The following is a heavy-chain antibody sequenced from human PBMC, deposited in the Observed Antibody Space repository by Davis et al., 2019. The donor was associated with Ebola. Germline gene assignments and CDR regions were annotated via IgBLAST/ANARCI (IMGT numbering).Heavy chain of an antibody. CDR3: TTDESSTSCCT. D-gene: IGHD2-2*02. V-gene: IGHV3-15*01. CDR2: IKSKTDGGTT. Sequence: GESLKISCAASGFTFSSYSMNWVRQAPGKGLEWVGRIKSKTDGGTTDYAAPVKGRFTISRDDSKNTLYLQMNSLKTEDTAVYYCTTDESSTSCCTWGQGTLVTVSS. J-gene: IGHJ4*02. CDR1: GFTFSSYS.